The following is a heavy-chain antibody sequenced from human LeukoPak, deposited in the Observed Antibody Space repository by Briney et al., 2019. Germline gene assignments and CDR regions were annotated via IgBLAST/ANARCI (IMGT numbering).Heavy chain of an antibody. D-gene: IGHD6-19*01. Sequence: SASVSSTPSEGTFSSYAISCVRQAPGQGLEWVGGIIPIFGTANYAQKFQGRVTLTADESTSTAYMELSSLRSEDTAVYYCARDLIAVAANWFDPWGQGTLVTVSS. V-gene: IGHV1-69*13. CDR3: ARDLIAVAANWFDP. CDR2: IIPIFGTA. CDR1: EGTFSSYA. J-gene: IGHJ5*02.